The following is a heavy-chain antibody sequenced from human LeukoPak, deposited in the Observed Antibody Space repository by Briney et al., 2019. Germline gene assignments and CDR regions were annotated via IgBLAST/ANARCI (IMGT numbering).Heavy chain of an antibody. V-gene: IGHV3-30*03. D-gene: IGHD5-24*01. CDR2: ISSDGSNK. CDR3: APEGDGYILFDY. J-gene: IGHJ4*02. CDR1: GFTFSAYG. Sequence: GGSLGLSCAASGFTFSAYGMHWVRQAPGKGLEWVAVISSDGSNKYYADSVKGRFTISRDNSKNTLYLQMNSLRVEDTAVYYCAPEGDGYILFDYWGQGTLVTVSS.